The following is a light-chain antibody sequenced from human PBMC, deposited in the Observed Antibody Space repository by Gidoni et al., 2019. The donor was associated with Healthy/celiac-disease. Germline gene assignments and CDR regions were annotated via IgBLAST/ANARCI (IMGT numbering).Light chain of an antibody. J-gene: IGKJ3*01. V-gene: IGKV1-9*01. CDR3: QQFNNYPPVFT. CDR1: QGISSY. CDR2: AAS. Sequence: DIQLTQSPSFLSASVGDRVALTCRASQGISSYLAWYQQKPGKAPKLLIYAASTLQSGVPSRFSGSGSGTEFTLTISSLQPEDFATYYCQQFNNYPPVFTFGPGTKVDIK.